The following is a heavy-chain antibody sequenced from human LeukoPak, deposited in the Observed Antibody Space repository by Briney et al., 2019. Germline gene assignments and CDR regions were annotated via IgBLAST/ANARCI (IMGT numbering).Heavy chain of an antibody. CDR1: GGSISGSSYY. CDR2: IYYSGST. J-gene: IGHJ4*02. V-gene: IGHV4-39*02. Sequence: SSETLSLTCPVSGGSISGSSYYWGWIRQPPGKGLEWIGSIYYSGSTYYKPSLKSRVTISLDTSKNHFYLKLSSVTAADTAVYYCARGGYDMMTGYSTLGEYWGQGTLVTVSS. D-gene: IGHD3-9*01. CDR3: ARGGYDMMTGYSTLGEY.